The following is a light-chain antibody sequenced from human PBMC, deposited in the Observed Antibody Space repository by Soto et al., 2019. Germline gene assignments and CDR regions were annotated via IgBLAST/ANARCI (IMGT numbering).Light chain of an antibody. CDR2: LNSDGSH. CDR3: QTWSTDIQV. V-gene: IGLV4-69*01. J-gene: IGLJ3*02. Sequence: QLVLTQPPSASASLGASVKLTCTLSSGHNSYAIAWHRQQPEKGPRYLMKLNSDGSHSKGDGIPDRFSGSSSGAERYLTISSLQSEDEADYYCQTWSTDIQVFGGGTKLTVL. CDR1: SGHNSYA.